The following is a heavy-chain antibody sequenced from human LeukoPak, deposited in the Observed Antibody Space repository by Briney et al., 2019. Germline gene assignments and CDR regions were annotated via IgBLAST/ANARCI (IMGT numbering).Heavy chain of an antibody. J-gene: IGHJ5*02. CDR1: GGSISSYY. D-gene: IGHD6-13*01. Sequence: PSESLSLTCTVSGGSISSYYWSWIRQPAGKGLEWIGSIYTSGSTNYNPSLKRRVTMSVNKSKNQFSLTLRSVPTADPPVYYCASEAAGTIYWFDPWGQGTLVTVSS. CDR2: IYTSGST. CDR3: ASEAAGTIYWFDP. V-gene: IGHV4-4*07.